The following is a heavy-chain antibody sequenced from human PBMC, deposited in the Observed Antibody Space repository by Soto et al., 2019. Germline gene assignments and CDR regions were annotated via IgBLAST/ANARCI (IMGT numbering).Heavy chain of an antibody. J-gene: IGHJ4*02. D-gene: IGHD3-22*01. Sequence: LRLSCAASGFTFSSYAMNWVRQAPGKGLEWVSSVSANGRNTYYADSVKGRFTVSRDKSKNALFLQLDSLRVEDTAIYHCAKDLSSLGWLALGAPFDSWGPGTLVTVSS. V-gene: IGHV3-23*01. CDR3: AKDLSSLGWLALGAPFDS. CDR1: GFTFSSYA. CDR2: VSANGRNT.